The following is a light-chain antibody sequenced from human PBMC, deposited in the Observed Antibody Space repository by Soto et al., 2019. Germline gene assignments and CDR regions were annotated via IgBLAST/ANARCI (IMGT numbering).Light chain of an antibody. CDR2: GNS. Sequence: QAVVTQPPSVSGAPGQRVTISCTGSSSNIGAGYDVHWYQQLPGTAPKLLIYGNSNRPSGVPDRFSGSKSGTSASLAITGLQAEDEADYYCQSYDSSLSRGVFGGGTQLTVL. V-gene: IGLV1-40*01. J-gene: IGLJ2*01. CDR3: QSYDSSLSRGV. CDR1: SSNIGAGYD.